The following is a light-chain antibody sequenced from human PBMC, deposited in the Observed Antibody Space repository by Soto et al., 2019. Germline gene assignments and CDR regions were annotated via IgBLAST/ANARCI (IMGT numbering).Light chain of an antibody. CDR2: AAS. Sequence: EVVLTQSPGTVSLSPGERVTLSCRASQSVISNYLAWYQQRPGQAPRLLIYAASSRATGIPDRFSGSGSGSDSTLSISSLEPEDFPVYYCQQYGSSLTWTFGQGTKVEMK. V-gene: IGKV3-20*01. CDR1: QSVISNY. CDR3: QQYGSSLTWT. J-gene: IGKJ1*01.